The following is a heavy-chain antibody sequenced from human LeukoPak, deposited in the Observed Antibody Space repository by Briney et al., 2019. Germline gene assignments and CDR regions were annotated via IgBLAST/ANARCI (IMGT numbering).Heavy chain of an antibody. Sequence: PGGSLRLSCTASGFTFSDYSMNWVRQAPGKGLEWISYISSSSSTLYYADSVKGRFTISRDNAQNSLFLEMDSLRAEDTAVYYCAREGLWYYYDSTGYYWDIWGQETLVAVSS. CDR3: AREGLWYYYDSTGYYWDI. CDR1: GFTFSDYS. J-gene: IGHJ4*02. D-gene: IGHD3-22*01. V-gene: IGHV3-48*01. CDR2: ISSSSSTL.